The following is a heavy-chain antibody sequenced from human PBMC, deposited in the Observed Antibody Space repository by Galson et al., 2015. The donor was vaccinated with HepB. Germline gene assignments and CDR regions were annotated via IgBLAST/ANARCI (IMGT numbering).Heavy chain of an antibody. J-gene: IGHJ3*02. D-gene: IGHD3-22*01. CDR3: AREETEDETNYYDSSGYYDAFDI. V-gene: IGHV6-1*01. Sequence: CAISGDSVSSNSAAWNWIRQSPSRGLEWLGRTYYRSKWYNDYAVSVKSRITINPDTSKNQFSLQLNSVTPEDTAVYYCAREETEDETNYYDSSGYYDAFDIWGQGTMVTVSS. CDR2: TYYRSKWYN. CDR1: GDSVSSNSAA.